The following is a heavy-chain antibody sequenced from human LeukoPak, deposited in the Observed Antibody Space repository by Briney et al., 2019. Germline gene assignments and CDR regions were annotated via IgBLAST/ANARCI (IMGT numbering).Heavy chain of an antibody. CDR1: GYTFTSYG. CDR2: ISAYNGNT. V-gene: IGHV1-18*01. Sequence: GASVKVSCKASGYTFTSYGISWVRQAPGQGLEWMGWISAYNGNTNYAQKLQGRVTMTTDTSTSTAYMELRSLRSDDTAVYYCARYCSGGSCYPGVFDYWGQGTLVTVSS. CDR3: ARYCSGGSCYPGVFDY. D-gene: IGHD2-15*01. J-gene: IGHJ4*02.